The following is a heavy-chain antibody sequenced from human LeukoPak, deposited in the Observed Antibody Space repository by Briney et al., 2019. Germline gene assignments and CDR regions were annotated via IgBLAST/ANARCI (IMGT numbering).Heavy chain of an antibody. CDR3: ARLSSGYYYSSDY. CDR2: IYYSGST. V-gene: IGHV4-39*07. D-gene: IGHD3-22*01. J-gene: IGHJ4*02. CDR1: GGSISSSSYY. Sequence: SETLSLTCTVSGGSISSSSYYWGWIRQPPGKGLEWIGSIYYSGSTYYNPSLKSRVTISADTSKNQFSLKLSSVTAADTAVYYCARLSSGYYYSSDYWGQGTLVTVSS.